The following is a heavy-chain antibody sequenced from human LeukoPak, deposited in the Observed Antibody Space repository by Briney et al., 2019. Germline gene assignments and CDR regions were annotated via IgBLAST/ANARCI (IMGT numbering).Heavy chain of an antibody. CDR3: AREYGSGSYRTR. J-gene: IGHJ4*02. V-gene: IGHV4-38-2*02. D-gene: IGHD3-10*01. Sequence: SETLSLTCTVSGYSISSGYYWGWIRQPPGKGLEWIGRIYHSGSTYYNPSLKSRVTVSVDTSKNQCSLKLSSVTAADTAVYYCAREYGSGSYRTRWGQGTLVTVSS. CDR1: GYSISSGYY. CDR2: IYHSGST.